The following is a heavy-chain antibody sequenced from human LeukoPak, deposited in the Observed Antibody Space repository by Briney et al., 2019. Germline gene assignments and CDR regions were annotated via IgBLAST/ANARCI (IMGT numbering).Heavy chain of an antibody. CDR1: GGSFSGYY. Sequence: PSETLSLTCAVYGGSFSGYYWSWIRQPPGKGLEWIGEINHSGSTNYNPSLKSRVTISVDTSKNQFSLKLSSVTAADTAVYYCARTLRFLEWLLDYWGQGTLVTVSS. J-gene: IGHJ4*02. V-gene: IGHV4-34*01. CDR3: ARTLRFLEWLLDY. D-gene: IGHD3-3*01. CDR2: INHSGST.